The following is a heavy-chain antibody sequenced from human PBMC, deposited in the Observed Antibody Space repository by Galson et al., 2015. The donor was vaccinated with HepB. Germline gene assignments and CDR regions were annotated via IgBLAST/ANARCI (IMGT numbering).Heavy chain of an antibody. D-gene: IGHD1-14*01. Sequence: CAISGDSVSRTSASWHWIRQSPSRGLDWLGRTYYRTKWYDDYEVSVRSRISINPDTSKNQVSLHLNSVTPEDTAVYYCARGEHGNRVSLFDPWGQGILVTVSS. CDR2: TYYRTKWYD. CDR3: ARGEHGNRVSLFDP. J-gene: IGHJ5*02. V-gene: IGHV6-1*01. CDR1: GDSVSRTSAS.